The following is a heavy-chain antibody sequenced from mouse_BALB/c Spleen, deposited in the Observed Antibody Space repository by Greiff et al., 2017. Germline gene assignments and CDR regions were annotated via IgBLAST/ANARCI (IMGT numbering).Heavy chain of an antibody. V-gene: IGHV8-12*01. D-gene: IGHD1-2*01. CDR2: IYWDDDK. Sequence: QVQLKESGPGILQPSQTLSLTCSFSGFSLSTSGMGVSWIRQPSGKGLEWLAHIYWDDDKRYNPSLKSRLTISKDTSSNQVFLKITSVDTADTATYYCARREFTTASPFDYWGQGTTLTVSS. J-gene: IGHJ2*01. CDR3: ARREFTTASPFDY. CDR1: GFSLSTSGMG.